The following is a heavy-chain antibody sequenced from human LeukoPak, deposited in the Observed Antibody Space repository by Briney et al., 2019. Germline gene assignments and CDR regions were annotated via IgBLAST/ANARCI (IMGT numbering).Heavy chain of an antibody. D-gene: IGHD5-18*01. CDR2: ISYDGSNK. V-gene: IGHV3-30*18. CDR3: AKDPGKSGYSYGPYFDY. Sequence: GGSLRLSCAASGFTFSSYGMHWVRQAPGKGLEWAAVISYDGSNKYYADSVKGRFTISRDNSKNTLYLQMNSLRAEDTAVYYCAKDPGKSGYSYGPYFDYWGQGTLVTVSS. CDR1: GFTFSSYG. J-gene: IGHJ4*02.